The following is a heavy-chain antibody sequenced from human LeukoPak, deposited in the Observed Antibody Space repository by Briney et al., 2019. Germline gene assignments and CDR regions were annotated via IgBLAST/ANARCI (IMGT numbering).Heavy chain of an antibody. CDR2: IRYDGSNK. CDR3: AKDPSYYGAYHYYYYMDV. CDR1: GFTFSSYG. J-gene: IGHJ6*03. V-gene: IGHV3-30*02. Sequence: PGGSLRLSCAASGFTFSSYGMHWVRQAPGKGLEWVAFIRYDGSNKYYADSVKGRFTISRDNSKNTLYLQMNSLRAEDTAVYYCAKDPSYYGAYHYYYYMDVWGKGTTVTISS. D-gene: IGHD1-26*01.